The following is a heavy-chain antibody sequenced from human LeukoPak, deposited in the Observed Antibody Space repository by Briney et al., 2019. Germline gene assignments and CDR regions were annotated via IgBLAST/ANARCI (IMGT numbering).Heavy chain of an antibody. CDR3: TSGIAAALY. J-gene: IGHJ4*02. CDR2: ISSSGSTI. V-gene: IGHV3-48*03. Sequence: GGSLRLSCAASGFTFSSYEMNWVRQAPGKGLEWVSYISSSGSTIYYADSVKGRFTISRDNAKNTLYLQMNSLRVEDTAVYYCTSGIAAALYWGRGTLVTVSS. CDR1: GFTFSSYE. D-gene: IGHD6-13*01.